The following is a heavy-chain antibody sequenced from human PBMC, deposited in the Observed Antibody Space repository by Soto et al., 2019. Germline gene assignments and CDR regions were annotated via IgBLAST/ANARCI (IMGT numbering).Heavy chain of an antibody. CDR3: ARELSALGTIDF. Sequence: ASVKVSCKASGYTFNIYGISWVRQAPGQGLEWMGWISPYNDNKKYAQNLQGRVTMTTDTSTSTAYMELRSLRSDDTAVYYCARELSALGTIDFWGQGTRVTVSS. V-gene: IGHV1-18*01. D-gene: IGHD1-7*01. CDR2: ISPYNDNK. J-gene: IGHJ4*02. CDR1: GYTFNIYG.